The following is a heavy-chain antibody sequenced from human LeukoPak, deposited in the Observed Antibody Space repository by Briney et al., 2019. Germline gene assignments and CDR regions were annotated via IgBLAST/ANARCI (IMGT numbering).Heavy chain of an antibody. Sequence: PGGSLRLSCAASGFTVSSNYMSWVRQAPGKGLEWVSVIYSGGSTYYADPVKGRFTISRDNSKNTLYLQMNSLRAEDTAVYYCAKGPYLYYFDCWGQGTLVTVSS. CDR3: AKGPYLYYFDC. V-gene: IGHV3-66*01. CDR1: GFTVSSNY. J-gene: IGHJ4*02. CDR2: IYSGGST.